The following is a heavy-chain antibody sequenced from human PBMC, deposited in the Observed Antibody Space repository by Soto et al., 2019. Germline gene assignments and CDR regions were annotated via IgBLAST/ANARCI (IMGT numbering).Heavy chain of an antibody. D-gene: IGHD6-13*01. Sequence: GESLKIGCKGSGYSFTSYWIGWVRQIPGKGLEWMGIIYPGDSDTRYSPSFQGQVTISADKSISTAYLQWSSLKASDTAMYYCARLSYSSSWRYYYYYYGMDVWGQGTTVTVSS. CDR3: ARLSYSSSWRYYYYYYGMDV. CDR1: GYSFTSYW. CDR2: IYPGDSDT. J-gene: IGHJ6*02. V-gene: IGHV5-51*01.